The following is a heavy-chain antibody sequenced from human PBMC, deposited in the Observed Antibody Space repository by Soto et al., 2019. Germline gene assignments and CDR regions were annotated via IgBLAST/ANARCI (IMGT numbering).Heavy chain of an antibody. Sequence: VGSMRLSCAASGFTFSSYEMNCVRQAPWKGLEWVSYISSSGSTIYYADSVKGRFTISRDNAKNSLYLQMNSLRAEDTAFYFCARERRFLDRYGMDVWGQGTTVTVSS. CDR1: GFTFSSYE. CDR2: ISSSGSTI. CDR3: ARERRFLDRYGMDV. V-gene: IGHV3-48*03. J-gene: IGHJ6*02. D-gene: IGHD3-3*01.